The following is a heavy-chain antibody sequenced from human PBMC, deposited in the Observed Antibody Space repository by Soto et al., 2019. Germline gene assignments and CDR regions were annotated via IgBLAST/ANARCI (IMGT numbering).Heavy chain of an antibody. J-gene: IGHJ5*02. CDR1: GGSISSSSYY. V-gene: IGHV4-39*01. CDR2: IYYSGST. CDR3: ARHDDGSGYNWFDP. D-gene: IGHD3-10*01. Sequence: QLRLQESGPGLVKPSETLSLSCTVSGGSISSSSYYWGWIRQPPGKGLEWIGTIYYSGSTYYNPSLKSRVTISVDTSKNHFSLKLSSVTVADTAVYYCARHDDGSGYNWFDPWGQGTLVTVSS.